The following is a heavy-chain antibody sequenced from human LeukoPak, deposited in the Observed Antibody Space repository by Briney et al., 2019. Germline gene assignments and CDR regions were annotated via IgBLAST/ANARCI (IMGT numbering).Heavy chain of an antibody. V-gene: IGHV4-30-4*01. CDR1: GDSINNGDYY. D-gene: IGHD1-1*01. CDR2: ISYSGST. CDR3: VRGTAGTSDEDY. J-gene: IGHJ4*02. Sequence: PSETLSLTCTVSGDSINNGDYYWSWIRQPPGKGLGWIGYISYSGSTYYNPSLKSRVAISVDTSKNQFSLKLTSVTAADTSIYYCVRGTAGTSDEDYWGQGTLVTVSS.